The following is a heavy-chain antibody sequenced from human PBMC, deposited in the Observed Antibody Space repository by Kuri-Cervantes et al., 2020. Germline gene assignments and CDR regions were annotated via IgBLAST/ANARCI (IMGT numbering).Heavy chain of an antibody. D-gene: IGHD5-18*01. J-gene: IGHJ6*02. CDR1: GGTISSSSYY. V-gene: IGHV4-39*07. CDR3: ARVTAMVEHGRKYYYYGMDV. Sequence: GSLRLSCTVSGGTISSSSYYWGWIRQPPGKGLEWIGSIYYSGSTNYNPSLKSRVTISVDTSKNQFSLKLRSVTAADTAVYYCARVTAMVEHGRKYYYYGMDVWGQGTTVTGSS. CDR2: IYYSGST.